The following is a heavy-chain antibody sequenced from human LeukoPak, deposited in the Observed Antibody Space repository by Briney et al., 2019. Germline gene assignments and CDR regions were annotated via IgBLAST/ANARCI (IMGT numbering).Heavy chain of an antibody. Sequence: PSETLSLTCTVSGGSISSGDYYWSWIRQPPGKGLEWIGYIYYSGSTYYNPSLKSRVTTSVDTSKNQFSLKLSSVTAADTAVYYCARDQQRWLLSGTWYFDLWGRGTLVTVSS. V-gene: IGHV4-30-4*01. J-gene: IGHJ2*01. D-gene: IGHD5-24*01. CDR3: ARDQQRWLLSGTWYFDL. CDR2: IYYSGST. CDR1: GGSISSGDYY.